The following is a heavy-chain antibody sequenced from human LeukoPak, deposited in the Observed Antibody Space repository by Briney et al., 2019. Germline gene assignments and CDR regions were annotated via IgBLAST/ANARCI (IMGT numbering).Heavy chain of an antibody. D-gene: IGHD3-22*01. CDR3: ARLPYDSSGYYVFDI. CDR2: IYTSGST. Sequence: SETLSLTCTVSGGSISSYYWSWIRQPAGRGLEWIGRIYTSGSTNYNPSLKSRVTMSVDTSKNQFSLKLSSVTAADTAVYYCARLPYDSSGYYVFDIWGQGTMVTVSS. J-gene: IGHJ3*02. CDR1: GGSISSYY. V-gene: IGHV4-4*07.